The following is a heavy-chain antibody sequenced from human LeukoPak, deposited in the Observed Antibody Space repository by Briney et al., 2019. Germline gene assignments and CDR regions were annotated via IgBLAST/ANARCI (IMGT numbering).Heavy chain of an antibody. J-gene: IGHJ6*03. CDR1: GGTFSSYA. CDR2: IIPIFGTA. CDR3: ARGVAAAGLYYYYYMDV. V-gene: IGHV1-69*06. Sequence: SVRVSCKASGGTFSSYAISWVRQAPGQGLEWMGGIIPIFGTANYAQKFQGRDTTTAYKSTSTAYMELSSLRSEDTAVYYCARGVAAAGLYYYYYMDVWGKGTTVTISS. D-gene: IGHD6-13*01.